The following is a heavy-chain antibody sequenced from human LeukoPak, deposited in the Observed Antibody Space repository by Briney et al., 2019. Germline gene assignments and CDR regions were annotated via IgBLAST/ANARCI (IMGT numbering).Heavy chain of an antibody. J-gene: IGHJ4*02. D-gene: IGHD3-22*01. CDR1: GFTFSSYG. CDR2: ISYDGSNK. V-gene: IGHV3-30*18. Sequence: GGSLRLSCAASGFTFSSYGMHWVRQAPGKGLEWVAVISYDGSNKYYADSVKGRFTISRDSSKNTLYLQMNSLRAEDTAVYYCAKDHDSSGYGYWGQGTLVTVSS. CDR3: AKDHDSSGYGY.